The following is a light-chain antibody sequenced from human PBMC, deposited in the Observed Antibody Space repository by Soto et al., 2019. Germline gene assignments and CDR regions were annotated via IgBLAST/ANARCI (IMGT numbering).Light chain of an antibody. CDR1: SSNIGAEYD. J-gene: IGLJ1*01. CDR3: QSYDSSLTTFV. V-gene: IGLV1-40*01. CDR2: GDN. Sequence: QSVLTQPPSVSGAPGQRVAISCTGSSSNIGAEYDVHWYQQTPGTAPKRLIYGDNNRPSGVPDRFSGSKSGTSASLAITGLQPDDEADYDCQSYDSSLTTFVFGTGTKVTVL.